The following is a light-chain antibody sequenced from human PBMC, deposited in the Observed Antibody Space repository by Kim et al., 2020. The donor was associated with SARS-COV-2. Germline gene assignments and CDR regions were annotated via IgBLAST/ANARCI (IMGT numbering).Light chain of an antibody. Sequence: APQLLIYGASSRASGIPDRVRGSWSGSDFTLTISKLEPEDSSGYYCQHYGSSPLTFGQGTRLEIK. J-gene: IGKJ5*01. CDR3: QHYGSSPLT. CDR2: GAS. V-gene: IGKV3-20*01.